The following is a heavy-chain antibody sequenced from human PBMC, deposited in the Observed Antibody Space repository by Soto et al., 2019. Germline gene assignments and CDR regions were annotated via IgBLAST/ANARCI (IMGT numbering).Heavy chain of an antibody. D-gene: IGHD3-3*01. CDR2: INTNTGNP. V-gene: IGHV7-4-1*01. Sequence: ASVKVSCKASGYTFTSYAMNWVRQAPGQGLEWMGWINTNTGNPTYAQGFTGRFVFSLDTSVSTAYLQICSLKAEDTAVYYCASGGHYDFWSGYYPATWWFDPWGQGTLVTVSS. J-gene: IGHJ5*02. CDR3: ASGGHYDFWSGYYPATWWFDP. CDR1: GYTFTSYA.